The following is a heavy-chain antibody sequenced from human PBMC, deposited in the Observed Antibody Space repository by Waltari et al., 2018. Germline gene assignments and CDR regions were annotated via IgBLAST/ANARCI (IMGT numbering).Heavy chain of an antibody. J-gene: IGHJ3*02. V-gene: IGHV1-69*01. Sequence: QVQLVQSGAEVKKPGSSVKVSCTASGGTFSSYAISWVRQAPGQGLEWMGGIIPSFGTANYAQKFQGRVTITADESTSTAYMELSSLRSEDTAVYYCAREVNSSGYHDAFDIWGQGTMVTVSS. CDR3: AREVNSSGYHDAFDI. CDR2: IIPSFGTA. CDR1: GGTFSSYA. D-gene: IGHD3-22*01.